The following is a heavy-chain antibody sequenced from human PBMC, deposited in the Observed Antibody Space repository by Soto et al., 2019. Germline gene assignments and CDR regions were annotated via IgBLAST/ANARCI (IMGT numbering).Heavy chain of an antibody. CDR3: SRDQSQWLVDGWFDP. CDR2: IYHSGST. V-gene: IGHV4-4*02. D-gene: IGHD6-19*01. Sequence: QVQLQESCPGLVKPSGTLSLTCAVSGGSISSSKWWSWVRQPPGKELEWSGEIYHSGSTNYNPTLKTRVIISGDKSNNQFSVKLCSVTAADTAVYYCSRDQSQWLVDGWFDPWGQGTLFTVSS. CDR1: GGSISSSKW. J-gene: IGHJ5*02.